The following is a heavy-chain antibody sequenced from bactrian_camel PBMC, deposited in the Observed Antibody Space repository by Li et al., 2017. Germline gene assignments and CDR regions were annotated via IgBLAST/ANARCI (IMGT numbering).Heavy chain of an antibody. V-gene: IGHV3-2*01. Sequence: HVQLVESGGGLVHAGGSLRLSCAASGFTFSSYMSWVRQAPGKGLEWVSTISSDSSVTHYADSVKGRFTISRDNAKNTVYLQMNSLKTEDTAMYYCAKDWGVELAGQGTQVTVS. D-gene: IGHD5*01. J-gene: IGHJ4*01. CDR2: ISSDSSVT. CDR1: GFTFSSY.